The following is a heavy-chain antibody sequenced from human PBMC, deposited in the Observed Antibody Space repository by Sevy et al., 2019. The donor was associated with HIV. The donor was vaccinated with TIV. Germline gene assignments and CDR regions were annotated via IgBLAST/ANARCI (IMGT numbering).Heavy chain of an antibody. V-gene: IGHV4-59*01. J-gene: IGHJ2*01. CDR1: GGSISSYY. CDR2: LYYRGRT. Sequence: SENLSLTCTVSGGSISSYYWSWIRQPPGKGLEWIGYLYYRGRTNNNPSLKSRVTISVDTSRNQFSLKLNSVTAADSAVYYCARHSIAPRSWYFDLWGRGTLVTVSS. CDR3: ARHSIAPRSWYFDL. D-gene: IGHD6-6*01.